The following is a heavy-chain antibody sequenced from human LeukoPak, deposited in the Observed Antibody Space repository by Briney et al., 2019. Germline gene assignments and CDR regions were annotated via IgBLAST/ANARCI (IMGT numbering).Heavy chain of an antibody. J-gene: IGHJ6*02. CDR1: GGSISNTNW. D-gene: IGHD5-12*01. Sequence: PSGTLSLTCGVSGGSISNTNWWTWVRQPPGKGLEWIGEVNLQGSTNYNPSLKSRVAISVDKSENHISLKLTSVTAADTAVYYCARGAGGATTLYYYGMDVWGQGTTVTVSS. V-gene: IGHV4-4*02. CDR2: VNLQGST. CDR3: ARGAGGATTLYYYGMDV.